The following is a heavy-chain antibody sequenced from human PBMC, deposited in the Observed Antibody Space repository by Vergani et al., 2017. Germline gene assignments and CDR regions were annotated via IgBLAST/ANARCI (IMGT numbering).Heavy chain of an antibody. CDR2: INPNSGGT. Sequence: QVQLVQSGAEVKKPGASVKVSCKASGYTFTGYYMHWVRQAPGQGLEWMGWINPNSGGTNYAQKFQGRVTMTRDTSISTAYMELSRLRSDDTAGYYCAREDSNYDVWSGYYSYYYYGMDVWGQGTTVTVSS. CDR3: AREDSNYDVWSGYYSYYYYGMDV. V-gene: IGHV1-2*02. CDR1: GYTFTGYY. D-gene: IGHD3-3*01. J-gene: IGHJ6*02.